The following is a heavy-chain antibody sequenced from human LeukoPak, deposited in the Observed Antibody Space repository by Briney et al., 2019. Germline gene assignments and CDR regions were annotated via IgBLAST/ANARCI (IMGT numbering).Heavy chain of an antibody. Sequence: GESLKISCKGAGYSFTSYWIGWGRQMPGKGREGMGIIYPGDSDTRYSPSFQGQVTISAEKSISTAYLQWSSLKASDTAMYYCARPYSSSWYIFDYWGQGTLVTVSS. J-gene: IGHJ4*02. CDR2: IYPGDSDT. CDR3: ARPYSSSWYIFDY. D-gene: IGHD6-13*01. CDR1: GYSFTSYW. V-gene: IGHV5-51*01.